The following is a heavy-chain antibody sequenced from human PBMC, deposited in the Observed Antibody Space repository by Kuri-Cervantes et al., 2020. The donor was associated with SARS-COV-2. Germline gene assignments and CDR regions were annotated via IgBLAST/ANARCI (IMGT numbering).Heavy chain of an antibody. D-gene: IGHD3-10*01. CDR1: GFTFSSYA. CDR3: ARDHDITMVQGVYFDY. CDR2: ISYDGSNK. Sequence: GESLKISCAASGFTFSSYAMHWVRQAPGKGLEWVAVISYDGSNKYYADSVKGRFTISRDNSKNTLYLQMNSLRAEDTAVYYCARDHDITMVQGVYFDYWGQGTLVTGSS. J-gene: IGHJ4*02. V-gene: IGHV3-30-3*01.